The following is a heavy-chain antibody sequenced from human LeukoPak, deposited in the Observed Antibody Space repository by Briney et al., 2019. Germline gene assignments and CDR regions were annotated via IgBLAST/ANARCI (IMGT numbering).Heavy chain of an antibody. D-gene: IGHD1-26*01. J-gene: IGHJ3*02. CDR3: ARGVSGTPGGAFDI. Sequence: PSETLSLTCTVSGGSISSYYWSWIRQPPGKGLEWIGYIYYSGSTNHNPSLKSRVTISVDTSKNQFSLKLSSVTAADTAVYYCARGVSGTPGGAFDIWGQGTMVTVSS. CDR1: GGSISSYY. CDR2: IYYSGST. V-gene: IGHV4-59*01.